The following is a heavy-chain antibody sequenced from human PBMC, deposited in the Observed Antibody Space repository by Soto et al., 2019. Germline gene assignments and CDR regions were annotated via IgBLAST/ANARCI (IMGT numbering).Heavy chain of an antibody. D-gene: IGHD7-27*01. Sequence: YGGSCIIHKKGEGLEWVSDISGSGGRTYYADSVKGRFTISRDNSKNTLYLQMNSLRAEDTAVYYCETEHGEQQWGDASDIW. CDR2: ISGSGGRT. CDR3: ETEHGEQQWGDASDI. CDR1: YG. V-gene: IGHV3-23*01. J-gene: IGHJ3*02.